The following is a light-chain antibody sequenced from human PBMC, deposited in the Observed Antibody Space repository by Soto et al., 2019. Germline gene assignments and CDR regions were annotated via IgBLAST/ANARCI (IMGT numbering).Light chain of an antibody. J-gene: IGLJ1*01. V-gene: IGLV2-14*03. CDR3: SSYTISNTRQIV. Sequence: QSALTQPASVSGSPGQSITISCTGTSSDVGGYNYVSWYQHHPGKAPKLMIFDVSNRPSGVSNRFSGSKSGNTASLTISGLQPEDEADYYCSSYTISNTRQIVFGTGTKSPS. CDR2: DVS. CDR1: SSDVGGYNY.